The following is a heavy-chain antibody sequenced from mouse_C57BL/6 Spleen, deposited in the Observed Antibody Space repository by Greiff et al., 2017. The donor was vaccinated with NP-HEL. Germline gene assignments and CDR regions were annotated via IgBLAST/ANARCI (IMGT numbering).Heavy chain of an antibody. CDR1: GFTFSSYA. CDR3: ARELTGTVFDD. V-gene: IGHV5-4*01. D-gene: IGHD4-1*01. Sequence: EVNVVESGGGLVKPGGSLKLSCAASGFTFSSYAMSWVRQTPEKRLEWVATISDGGSYTYYPDNVKGRFTISRDNAKNKLYLQMSHLKSEDTAMYYCARELTGTVFDDWGQGTTLTVSS. J-gene: IGHJ2*01. CDR2: ISDGGSYT.